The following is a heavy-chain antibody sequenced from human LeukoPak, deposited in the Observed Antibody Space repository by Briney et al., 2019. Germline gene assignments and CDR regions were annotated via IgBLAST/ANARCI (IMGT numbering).Heavy chain of an antibody. V-gene: IGHV3-21*05. CDR2: ISSSSSYI. D-gene: IGHD2-15*01. CDR1: GFSFSRYS. CDR3: ARDEGFCSGGRCHISGFDY. J-gene: IGHJ4*02. Sequence: GGSLRLSCAASGFSFSRYSMNWVRQAPGKGLEWVSYISSSSSYIYYADSVKGRFTISRHNAKNSLYLEMNSLRAEDTAVYYCARDEGFCSGGRCHISGFDYWGQGILVTVSS.